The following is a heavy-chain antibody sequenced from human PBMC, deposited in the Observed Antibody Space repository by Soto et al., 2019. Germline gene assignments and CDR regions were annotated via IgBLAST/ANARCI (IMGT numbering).Heavy chain of an antibody. D-gene: IGHD5-18*01. CDR3: ARGDTPMITGMDSFDI. J-gene: IGHJ3*02. CDR2: IKQDGTGK. V-gene: IGHV3-7*01. CDR1: GFTFSRYW. Sequence: GESLKISCAASGFTFSRYWMNWVRQAPGKGLEWVANIKQDGTGKNYVDSVKGRFTISRDNARNSLYLQMDSLRAEDTAVYFCARGDTPMITGMDSFDIWGQGTMVTVSS.